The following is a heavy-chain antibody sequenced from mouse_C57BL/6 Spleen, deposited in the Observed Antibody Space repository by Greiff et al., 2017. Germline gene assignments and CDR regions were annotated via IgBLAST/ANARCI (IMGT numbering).Heavy chain of an antibody. D-gene: IGHD2-4*01. CDR2: IWSGGST. CDR1: GFSLTSYG. V-gene: IGHV2-2*01. Sequence: VQRVESGPGLVQPSQSLSITCTVSGFSLTSYGVHWVRQSPGKGLEWLGVIWSGGSTDYNAAFISRLSISKDNSKSQVFFKMNSLQADDTAIYYCARNCYYDHDGAMDYWGQGTSVTVSS. CDR3: ARNCYYDHDGAMDY. J-gene: IGHJ4*01.